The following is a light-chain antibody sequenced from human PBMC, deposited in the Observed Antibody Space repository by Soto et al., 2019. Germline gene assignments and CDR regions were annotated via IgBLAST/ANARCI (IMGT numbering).Light chain of an antibody. J-gene: IGKJ2*01. V-gene: IGKV3-20*01. Sequence: EIVLTQSPGTLSLSPGERATLSCRASQSVSSTYIAWYQQNPGRAPRLLIYGASSRGTGIPDRFSGSGSGTDFTLTISRLEPEDFAVYFCQQYGRSPPFTFGQGTKVELK. CDR3: QQYGRSPPFT. CDR1: QSVSSTY. CDR2: GAS.